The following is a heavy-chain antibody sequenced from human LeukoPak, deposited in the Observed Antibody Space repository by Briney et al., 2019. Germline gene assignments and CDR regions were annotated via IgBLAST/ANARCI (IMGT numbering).Heavy chain of an antibody. V-gene: IGHV4-59*01. CDR3: ARCRSYDSSGYCDAVDI. Sequence: KPSETLSLTCTVSGGSISSDYWSWIRQPPGKGLEWIGYIHNSGSTNYNPSLKSRVTISVDKSKNQFSLNLSSVTAADTAVYYCARCRSYDSSGYCDAVDIWGQGTMVTVSS. CDR1: GGSISSDY. J-gene: IGHJ3*02. D-gene: IGHD3-22*01. CDR2: IHNSGST.